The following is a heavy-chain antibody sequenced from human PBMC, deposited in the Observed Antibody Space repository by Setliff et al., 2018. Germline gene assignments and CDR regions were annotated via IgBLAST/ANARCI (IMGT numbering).Heavy chain of an antibody. J-gene: IGHJ4*02. D-gene: IGHD1-1*01. Sequence: SETLSLTCSVSGASISSGNDFWNWIRQPAGKGLEWIGNIYTIGGTDYSPSLRSRVTISLGTSKNQFSLQLTSVTAADTAIYYCARSDDNFQYPDYWGQGTLVTVSS. CDR1: GASISSGNDF. CDR3: ARSDDNFQYPDY. V-gene: IGHV4-61*09. CDR2: IYTIGGT.